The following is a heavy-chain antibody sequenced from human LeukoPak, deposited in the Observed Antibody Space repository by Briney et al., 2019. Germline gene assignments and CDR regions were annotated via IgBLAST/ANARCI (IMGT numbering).Heavy chain of an antibody. Sequence: PGGSLRLSCAASGFTFSSYSMNWVRQAPGKGLEWVSSISSSSSYIYYADSVKGRFTISRDNAKNSLYLQMNSLRAEDTAVYYCAKGLYSSGWSPLTQYYYYYYGMDVWGQGTTVTVSS. CDR1: GFTFSSYS. V-gene: IGHV3-21*04. CDR3: AKGLYSSGWSPLTQYYYYYYGMDV. J-gene: IGHJ6*02. CDR2: ISSSSSYI. D-gene: IGHD6-19*01.